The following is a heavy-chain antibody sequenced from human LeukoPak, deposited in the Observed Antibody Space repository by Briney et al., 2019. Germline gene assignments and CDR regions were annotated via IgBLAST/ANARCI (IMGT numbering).Heavy chain of an antibody. CDR1: GFTVGSNY. Sequence: GGSLRLSCAASGFTVGSNYMSWVRQAPGKGLEWVSVIYSGGSTYYADSVKGRFTISRDNSKNTLYLQMNNLRAEDTAVYYCATSPYYYYGMDVWGQGTTVTVSS. J-gene: IGHJ6*02. V-gene: IGHV3-53*01. CDR2: IYSGGST. CDR3: ATSPYYYYGMDV.